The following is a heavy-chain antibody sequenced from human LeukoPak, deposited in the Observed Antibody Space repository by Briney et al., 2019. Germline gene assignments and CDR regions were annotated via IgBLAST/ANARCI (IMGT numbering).Heavy chain of an antibody. V-gene: IGHV3-7*04. D-gene: IGHD2-15*01. CDR3: ARDQNIVVVVAADTYNWFDP. J-gene: IGHJ5*02. Sequence: RGSLRLSCAASGFTFSSYWMSWVRQAPGKGLEWVANIKQDGSEKYYVDSVKGRFTISRDNAKNSLYLQMNSLRAEDTAVYYCARDQNIVVVVAADTYNWFDPWGQGTLVTVSS. CDR1: GFTFSSYW. CDR2: IKQDGSEK.